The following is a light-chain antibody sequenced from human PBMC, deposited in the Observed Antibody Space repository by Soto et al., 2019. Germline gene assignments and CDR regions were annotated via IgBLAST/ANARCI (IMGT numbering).Light chain of an antibody. J-gene: IGLJ3*02. CDR1: SGHSSYA. CDR2: LNSDGSH. Sequence: QLVLTQSPSASASLGASVKLTCTLSSGHSSYAIAWHQQQPEKGPRYLMKLNSDGSHSKGDGIPDRFSGSSSGAERYLTISSLQSEDEADYYCQTWSTGIPWVLGGGTKLTVL. V-gene: IGLV4-69*01. CDR3: QTWSTGIPWV.